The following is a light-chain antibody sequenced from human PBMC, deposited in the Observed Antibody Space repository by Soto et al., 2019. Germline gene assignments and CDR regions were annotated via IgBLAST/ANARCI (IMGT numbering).Light chain of an antibody. CDR1: QSVSSN. CDR2: GSS. V-gene: IGKV3-15*01. CDR3: QQYTNWPPIT. J-gene: IGKJ5*01. Sequence: EIVMTQSPATLSVSPGERATLSFRASQSVSSNLAWYQQKPGQAPRLLIYGSSTRATGVPARFSGSGSGADFTLTISNLQSEDFAVYYCQQYTNWPPITFGQGTRLEI.